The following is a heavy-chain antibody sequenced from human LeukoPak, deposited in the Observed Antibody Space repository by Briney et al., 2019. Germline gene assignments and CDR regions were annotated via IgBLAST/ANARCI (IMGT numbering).Heavy chain of an antibody. J-gene: IGHJ4*02. CDR1: GYTCTSYG. Sequence: ASVKVSCKASGYTCTSYGISWVRQAPGQGLEWMGWISAYNGNTNYAQKLQGRVTMTTDTSTSTAYMELRSLRSDDTAVYYCARERRYDFWSGYFYFGYWGQGTLVTVSS. D-gene: IGHD3-3*01. CDR3: ARERRYDFWSGYFYFGY. V-gene: IGHV1-18*01. CDR2: ISAYNGNT.